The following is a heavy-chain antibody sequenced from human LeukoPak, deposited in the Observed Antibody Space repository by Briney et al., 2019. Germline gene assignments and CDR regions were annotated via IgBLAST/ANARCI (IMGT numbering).Heavy chain of an antibody. V-gene: IGHV3-23*01. D-gene: IGHD3-3*01. Sequence: PGGSLRLSCAASGFTFSSYAMSWVRQAPGKGLEWVSAISGSGGSTYYADSVKGRFTISRDNSKNTLYLQMNSLRAEDTAVYYCAKDGDDFWSGALYYYYYMDVWGKGTTVTVSS. J-gene: IGHJ6*03. CDR3: AKDGDDFWSGALYYYYYMDV. CDR1: GFTFSSYA. CDR2: ISGSGGST.